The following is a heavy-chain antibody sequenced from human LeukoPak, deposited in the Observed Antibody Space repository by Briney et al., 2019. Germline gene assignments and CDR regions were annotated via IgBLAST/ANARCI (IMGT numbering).Heavy chain of an antibody. CDR1: AYSISSPNW. Sequence: XETLSLTCAVSAYSISSPNWWGWIRQPPGKGLEYIGYIYYTGSIYYNPSLKRRVTISVDTSKNQFSLKLSSVTAADAAVYYCAGGRAGIFGGVIRMDVWGKGTTVTVSS. J-gene: IGHJ6*03. D-gene: IGHD3-3*01. CDR2: IYYTGSI. CDR3: AGGRAGIFGGVIRMDV. V-gene: IGHV4-28*05.